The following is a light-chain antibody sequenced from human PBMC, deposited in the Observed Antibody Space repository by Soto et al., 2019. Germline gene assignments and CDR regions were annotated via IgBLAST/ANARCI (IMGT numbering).Light chain of an antibody. CDR3: QQRSNCL. Sequence: EIVLTQSPATLSLSPGERATLSCRASQSVSSYLAWYQQKPGQAPRLLIYDASNRATGIPARFSGSGPGTDFTLTISSLEPEDVAVYYCQQRSNCLFGGGTKVEIK. CDR2: DAS. V-gene: IGKV3D-11*02. CDR1: QSVSSY. J-gene: IGKJ4*01.